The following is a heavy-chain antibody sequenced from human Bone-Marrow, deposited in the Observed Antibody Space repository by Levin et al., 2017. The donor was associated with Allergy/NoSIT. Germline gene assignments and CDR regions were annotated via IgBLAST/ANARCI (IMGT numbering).Heavy chain of an antibody. CDR2: IYHSGST. CDR3: ARGGIRMGAFDF. CDR1: GGSINSGGHS. J-gene: IGHJ3*01. Sequence: SPTLSLPCTVSGGSINSGGHSWSWIRQAPGKGLEWIGYIYHSGSTDQNPSLKSRVTISVDTSKNQFSLKVTSVTAADTAVYYCARGGIRMGAFDFWGQGTMVTVSS. V-gene: IGHV4-30-2*01. D-gene: IGHD3-16*01.